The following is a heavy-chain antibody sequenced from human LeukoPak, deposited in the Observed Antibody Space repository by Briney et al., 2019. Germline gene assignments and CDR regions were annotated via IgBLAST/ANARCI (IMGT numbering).Heavy chain of an antibody. J-gene: IGHJ4*02. V-gene: IGHV3-48*01. Sequence: GGSLRLSCAASGFTFSSYSMNWVRQAPGKGLEWVSYISSSSSTIYYADSVKGRFTISRDNAKNSLYLQMNSLRAEDTAVYYCARETGHWGSARGVDYWGQGTLVTVSS. CDR1: GFTFSSYS. CDR3: ARETGHWGSARGVDY. CDR2: ISSSSSTI. D-gene: IGHD7-27*01.